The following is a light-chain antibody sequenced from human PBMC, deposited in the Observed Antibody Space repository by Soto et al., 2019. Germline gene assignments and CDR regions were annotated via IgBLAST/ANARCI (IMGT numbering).Light chain of an antibody. V-gene: IGKV4-1*01. CDR1: QSVLYSSINKNY. Sequence: DIVMTQSPDSLAVSLGERATINCKSSQSVLYSSINKNYLAWYQQKPGQPPKLLIYWASTRESGAPDRFSGSGSGTDFTLTITSLQAEDVAVYYCQQYYSTPPTFGQGTKVEIK. CDR2: WAS. J-gene: IGKJ1*01. CDR3: QQYYSTPPT.